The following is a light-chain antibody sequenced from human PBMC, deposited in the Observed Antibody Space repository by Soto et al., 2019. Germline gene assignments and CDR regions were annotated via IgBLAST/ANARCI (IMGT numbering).Light chain of an antibody. CDR2: GVS. CDR3: QQYNNWPQT. J-gene: IGKJ1*01. Sequence: ERVMTQSPVTLSVSPGESVTLSCRASQSVGTNLAWYQQKPGQAPSLLIYGVSTRATGIPTRFSGIGSGRQFTLTISSLQSEDFAGYYCQQYNNWPQTFGQGTKVEIK. CDR1: QSVGTN. V-gene: IGKV3-15*01.